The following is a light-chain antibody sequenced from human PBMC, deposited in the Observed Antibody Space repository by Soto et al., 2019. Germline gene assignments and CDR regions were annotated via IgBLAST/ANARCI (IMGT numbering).Light chain of an antibody. CDR3: SSYTTSNTRQIV. Sequence: QSVLTQPASVSGSPGQSITISCTGTSSDVGGYNYVSWYQQHPGKAPKFIIYDVSNRPSGVSNRLSGSKSGNTASLTISGLQAGDEADYYCSSYTTSNTRQIVFGTGTKVTVL. V-gene: IGLV2-14*01. J-gene: IGLJ1*01. CDR2: DVS. CDR1: SSDVGGYNY.